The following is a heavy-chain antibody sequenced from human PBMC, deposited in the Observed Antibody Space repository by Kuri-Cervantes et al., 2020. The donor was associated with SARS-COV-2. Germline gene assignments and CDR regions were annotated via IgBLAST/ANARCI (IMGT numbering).Heavy chain of an antibody. Sequence: SVKVSCKASGYTFTSYAMNWVRQAPGQGLEWMGGIIPILGIANYAQKFQGRVTITADKSTSTAYMELSSLRSEDTAVYYCARDAYCGGDCYSGFSYWGQGTLVTVSS. J-gene: IGHJ4*02. CDR3: ARDAYCGGDCYSGFSY. CDR2: IIPILGIA. D-gene: IGHD2-21*02. CDR1: GYTFTSYA. V-gene: IGHV1-69*10.